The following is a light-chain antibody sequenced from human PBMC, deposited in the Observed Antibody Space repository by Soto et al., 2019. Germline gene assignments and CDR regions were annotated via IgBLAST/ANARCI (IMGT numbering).Light chain of an antibody. CDR3: QHYGSSLFT. V-gene: IGKV3-20*01. J-gene: IGKJ3*01. Sequence: EIVLTQSPGTLSLSPGERVTLSCRASQSVSSSYLAWYQQKPGQAPRLLIYGASSRATGIPDRFSGSGSGTDFNLTISRLESEDFAVYYCQHYGSSLFTFGPGTKVDIK. CDR1: QSVSSSY. CDR2: GAS.